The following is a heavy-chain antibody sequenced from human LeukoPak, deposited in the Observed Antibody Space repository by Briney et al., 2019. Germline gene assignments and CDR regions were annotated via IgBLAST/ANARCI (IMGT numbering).Heavy chain of an antibody. V-gene: IGHV3-15*01. Sequence: PGGSLRLSCAASGFTFSNAWMSWVRQAPGKRLEWVGRIKSKTDGGTTDYAAPVKGRFTISRDDSKNTLYLQMNSLKTEDTAVYYCTTQENCSGGSCYPRGWYNWFDPWGQGTLVTVSS. CDR2: IKSKTDGGTT. J-gene: IGHJ5*02. CDR3: TTQENCSGGSCYPRGWYNWFDP. CDR1: GFTFSNAW. D-gene: IGHD2-15*01.